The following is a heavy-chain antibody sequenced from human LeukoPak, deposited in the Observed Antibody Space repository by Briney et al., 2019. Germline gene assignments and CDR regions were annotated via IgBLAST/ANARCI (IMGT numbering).Heavy chain of an antibody. J-gene: IGHJ4*02. CDR1: GFTFSSYA. CDR2: ISGSGGST. D-gene: IGHD3-16*02. Sequence: GGSLRLSCAASGFTFSSYAMSWVRQAPGKGLEWVSAISGSGGSTYYADSVKGRFTISRDNSKNTLYLQMNSLRAEDTAVYYCAKCYVWGSYRLNQPLDYWGQGTLVTVSS. V-gene: IGHV3-23*01. CDR3: AKCYVWGSYRLNQPLDY.